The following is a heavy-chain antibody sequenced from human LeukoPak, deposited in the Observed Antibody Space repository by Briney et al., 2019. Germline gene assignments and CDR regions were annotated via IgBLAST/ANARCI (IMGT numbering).Heavy chain of an antibody. J-gene: IGHJ4*02. V-gene: IGHV4-59*12. CDR3: AGDVRWSPQFDY. D-gene: IGHD3-10*02. Sequence: SETLCLTCTVSGGSISSYYWSWIRQPPGKGLEWIGYIYYSGSTNYNPSLKSRVTISVDTSKNQFSLKLSSVTAADTAVYYCAGDVRWSPQFDYWGQGTLVTVSS. CDR2: IYYSGST. CDR1: GGSISSYY.